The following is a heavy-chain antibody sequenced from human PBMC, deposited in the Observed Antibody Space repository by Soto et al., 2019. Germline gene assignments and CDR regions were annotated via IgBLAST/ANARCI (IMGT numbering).Heavy chain of an antibody. CDR1: GFTFSNFD. J-gene: IGHJ4*02. CDR2: ISSDGSDK. Sequence: QVQVVESGGGVVQPGRSLRLSCAASGFTFSNFDMHWVRQAPGKGLEWVAAISSDGSDKYYLDSVKGRFIISRDNSKNTLFLQMNSLRVEDTAVYYCVRGSDVARQELDYWGQGTLVTVSS. D-gene: IGHD2-15*01. CDR3: VRGSDVARQELDY. V-gene: IGHV3-30*03.